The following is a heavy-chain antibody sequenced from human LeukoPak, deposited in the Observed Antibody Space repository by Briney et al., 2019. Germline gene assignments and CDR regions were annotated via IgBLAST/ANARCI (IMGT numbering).Heavy chain of an antibody. CDR2: IYYSGST. J-gene: IGHJ4*02. D-gene: IGHD3-22*01. V-gene: IGHV4-31*03. Sequence: SQTLSLTCTVSGGSISSGGYYWSWIRQHPGKGLEWIGYIYYSGSTYYNPSLKSRVTISIDTSKNQFSLKLSSVTAADTAVYYCARAGYDSSGYSTYYFDYWGQGTLVIVSS. CDR3: ARAGYDSSGYSTYYFDY. CDR1: GGSISSGGYY.